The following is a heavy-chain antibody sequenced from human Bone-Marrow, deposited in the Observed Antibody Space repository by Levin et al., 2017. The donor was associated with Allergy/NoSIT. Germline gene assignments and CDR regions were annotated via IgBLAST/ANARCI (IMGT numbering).Heavy chain of an antibody. Sequence: SCAASGFTVSSNYMSWVRQAPGKGLEWVAVIHSGGSTYYPDSVKGRFTISRDNSKNMVYLQMNSLRIEDTAVYYCAKDDVVPAAPGGGDAFDIWGQGTMVTVSS. J-gene: IGHJ3*02. CDR3: AKDDVVPAAPGGGDAFDI. D-gene: IGHD2-2*01. CDR1: GFTVSSNY. V-gene: IGHV3-66*02. CDR2: IHSGGST.